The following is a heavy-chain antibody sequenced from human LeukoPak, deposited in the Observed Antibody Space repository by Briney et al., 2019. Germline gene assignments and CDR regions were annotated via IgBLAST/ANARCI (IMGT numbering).Heavy chain of an antibody. CDR1: GFTFSSYA. V-gene: IGHV3-64*01. CDR2: ISSNGGST. D-gene: IGHD3-10*01. J-gene: IGHJ4*02. CDR3: ARTYYYGSGSPDY. Sequence: GGSLRLSCAASGFTFSSYAMHWVRQAPGKGLEYVSAISSNGGSTYYANSVKGRFTISRDNSKNTLYLQMGSLRAEDMAVYYCARTYYYGSGSPDYCGQGTLVTVSS.